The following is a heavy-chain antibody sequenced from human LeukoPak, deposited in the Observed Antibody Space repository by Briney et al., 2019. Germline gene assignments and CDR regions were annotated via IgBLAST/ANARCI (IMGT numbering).Heavy chain of an antibody. D-gene: IGHD2-2*01. J-gene: IGHJ4*02. CDR2: INQDGSKK. Sequence: GGSLRLSCTASGFTFSSDWMKWVRQARGEGLEWLANINQDGSKKYYLDSVKGRFTISRDNAKNSLYLQMNSLRAEDTAVYYCARDPDQVVGANFDYWGQGTLVTVSS. V-gene: IGHV3-7*01. CDR3: ARDPDQVVGANFDY. CDR1: GFTFSSDW.